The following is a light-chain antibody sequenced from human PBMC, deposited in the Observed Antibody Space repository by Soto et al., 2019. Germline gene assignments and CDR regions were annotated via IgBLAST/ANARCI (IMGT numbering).Light chain of an antibody. CDR1: QSVSSN. CDR2: GAS. J-gene: IGKJ4*01. CDR3: QQYNNWPLN. V-gene: IGKV3-15*01. Sequence: EIVMTQSPATLSVSPGERATLSCRASQSVSSNLAWYQQKPGQAPRLLIYGASTRATGIPARFSGSGSGTEFTLTISSLQSEDFAVYYCQQYNNWPLNFGGGTRWIS.